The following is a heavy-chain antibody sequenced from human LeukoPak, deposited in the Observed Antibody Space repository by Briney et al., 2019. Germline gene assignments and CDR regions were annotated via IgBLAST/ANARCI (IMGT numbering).Heavy chain of an antibody. Sequence: QAGGSLRLSCEASGFTFSSYTMNWVRQAPGEGLEWVSSITSSSSSIYYADSVKGRFTISRDNAKNSLHLQMNSLRAEDTAVYYCARDGGGYSGYLRAFDIWGQGTMVTVSS. CDR2: ITSSSSSI. D-gene: IGHD5-12*01. V-gene: IGHV3-48*01. CDR1: GFTFSSYT. J-gene: IGHJ3*02. CDR3: ARDGGGYSGYLRAFDI.